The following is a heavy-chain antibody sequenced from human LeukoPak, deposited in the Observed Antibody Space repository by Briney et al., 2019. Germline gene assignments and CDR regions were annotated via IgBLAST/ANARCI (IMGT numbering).Heavy chain of an antibody. CDR2: IIPIFGTA. J-gene: IGHJ6*03. CDR3: ARHPDCSGGSCLDYYYYYMDV. CDR1: GGTFSSYA. V-gene: IGHV1-69*05. D-gene: IGHD2-15*01. Sequence: SVKVSCKDSGGTFSSYAISWVRQAPGQGLEWMGGIIPIFGTANYAQKFQGRVTITTDESTSTAYMELSSLRSEDTAVYYCARHPDCSGGSCLDYYYYYMDVWGKGTTVTVSS.